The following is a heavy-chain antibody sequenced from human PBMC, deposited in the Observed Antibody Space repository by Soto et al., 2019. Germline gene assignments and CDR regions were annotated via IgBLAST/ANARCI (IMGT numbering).Heavy chain of an antibody. CDR2: ISRSGGVT. Sequence: EVQLLESGGGLAQPGGSLRLSCAASGFTFSSYSMNWVRQAPGKGLEWVSIISRSGGVTSYADSVKGRFTISRDTSKNSLLLQMKSLRDEETAVYYCAKVTDCGVSRCDDGIDILVDGTLVTVS. CDR3: AKVTDCGVSRCDDGIDI. D-gene: IGHD2-21*01. CDR1: GFTFSSYS. J-gene: IGHJ3*02. V-gene: IGHV3-23*01.